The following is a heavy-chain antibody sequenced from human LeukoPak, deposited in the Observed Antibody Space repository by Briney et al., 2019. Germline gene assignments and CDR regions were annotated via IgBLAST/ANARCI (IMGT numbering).Heavy chain of an antibody. J-gene: IGHJ3*01. CDR3: ARDGVAGSSDAFDL. CDR1: GYTFTDYY. CDR2: IDPNSGGP. Sequence: ASVKVPCKASGYTFTDYYIHWVRQAPGQGLEWMTYIDPNSGGPHYAQKFQGRVTMTTDTSISTAYMELNWLTSDDTAVYYCARDGVAGSSDAFDLWGQGTMVTVSS. D-gene: IGHD6-19*01. V-gene: IGHV1-2*02.